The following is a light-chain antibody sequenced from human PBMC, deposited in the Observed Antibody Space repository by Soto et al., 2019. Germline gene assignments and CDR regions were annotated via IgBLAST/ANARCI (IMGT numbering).Light chain of an antibody. V-gene: IGKV1-39*01. CDR2: AAS. J-gene: IGKJ5*01. CDR1: QRISTS. Sequence: DIQVTQSPSSLSASVGDRVTITCRASQRISTSLTWYQQQPGKAPKLLIYAASSLQTGVPSRFSGSGSGTDFTLTITSLQPEDFVTYYCQQSYSPPITFGQGTRLEIK. CDR3: QQSYSPPIT.